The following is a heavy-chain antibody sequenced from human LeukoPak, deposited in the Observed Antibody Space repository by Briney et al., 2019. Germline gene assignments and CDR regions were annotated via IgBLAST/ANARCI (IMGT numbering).Heavy chain of an antibody. Sequence: GGSLRLSCAASGFTVSTNYMYCVRQAPGKGLELVSVIFGGGTTYYADSVRGRFTISRGNSKNTLYLQMNSLRAEDTAVYYCAIHRYDSSGFYRGDYWGQGTLVTVSS. J-gene: IGHJ4*02. V-gene: IGHV3-66*04. CDR3: AIHRYDSSGFYRGDY. CDR2: IFGGGTT. D-gene: IGHD3-22*01. CDR1: GFTVSTNY.